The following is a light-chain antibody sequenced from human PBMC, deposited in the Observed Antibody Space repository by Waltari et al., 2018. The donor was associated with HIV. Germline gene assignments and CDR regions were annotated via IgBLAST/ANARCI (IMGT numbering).Light chain of an antibody. CDR2: GAF. CDR1: QSVSSN. V-gene: IGKV3-15*01. CDR3: QQYNNWPTWT. Sequence: EIVMTQSPATLSVSPGERATLSCRASQSVSSNLAWYQQKPGQAPRPLMYGAFTRAIGIPARFSGGGSGTEFTLTIASLQSEDFAVYYCQQYNNWPTWTFGQGTKVEIK. J-gene: IGKJ1*01.